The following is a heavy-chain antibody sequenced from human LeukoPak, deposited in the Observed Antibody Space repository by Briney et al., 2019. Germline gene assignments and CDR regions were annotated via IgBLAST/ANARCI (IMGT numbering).Heavy chain of an antibody. CDR2: IKPEGSEK. D-gene: IGHD2-2*01. CDR3: AREYHMGT. Sequence: GGSLRLSCAASGFTFSTYWMTWVRQAPGKGLEGVATIKPEGSEKWYVDSVKGRFTISRDNAKNTLYLQMNSLRAEDTAVYYCAREYHMGTWGQGTLVTVSS. CDR1: GFTFSTYW. V-gene: IGHV3-7*01. J-gene: IGHJ5*02.